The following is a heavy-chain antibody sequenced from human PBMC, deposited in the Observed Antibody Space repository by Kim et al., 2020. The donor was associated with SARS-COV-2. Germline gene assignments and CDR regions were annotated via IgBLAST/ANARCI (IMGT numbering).Heavy chain of an antibody. Sequence: SQTLSLTCAVYGGSFSGYYWSWIRQPPGKGLEWIGEINHSGSTNYNPSLKSRVTISVDTSKNQFSLKLSSVTAAYTAVYYCARSIRRYGSGSYYRAENWFDPWGQGTLVTVSS. D-gene: IGHD3-10*01. J-gene: IGHJ5*02. CDR1: GGSFSGYY. CDR2: INHSGST. V-gene: IGHV4-34*01. CDR3: ARSIRRYGSGSYYRAENWFDP.